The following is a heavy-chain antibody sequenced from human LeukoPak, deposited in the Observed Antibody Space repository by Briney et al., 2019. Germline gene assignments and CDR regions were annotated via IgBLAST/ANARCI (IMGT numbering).Heavy chain of an antibody. CDR3: ARSPYYYDSSGYYGYYFDY. D-gene: IGHD3-22*01. Sequence: SETLSLTCTVSGYSISSGYYWGWIRQPPEKGLEWIGSIYHSGSTYYNPSLKSRVTISVDTSKNQFSLKLSSVTAADTAVYYCARSPYYYDSSGYYGYYFDYWGQGTLVTVSS. J-gene: IGHJ4*02. CDR2: IYHSGST. CDR1: GYSISSGYY. V-gene: IGHV4-38-2*02.